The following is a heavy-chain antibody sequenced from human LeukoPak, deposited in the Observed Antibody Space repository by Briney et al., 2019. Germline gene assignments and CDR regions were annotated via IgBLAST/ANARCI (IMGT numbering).Heavy chain of an antibody. CDR3: ARGYTGSYSDY. J-gene: IGHJ4*02. CDR2: ISSSGTTI. V-gene: IGHV3-48*03. Sequence: GGSLRLSCAASGFTFSSYEMNWVRQAPGKGLEWVSYISSSGTTIYYADSVKGRFTISRDNSKNSLYLQMNSLRAEDTAVYYCARGYTGSYSDYWGQGTLVTVSS. CDR1: GFTFSSYE. D-gene: IGHD1-26*01.